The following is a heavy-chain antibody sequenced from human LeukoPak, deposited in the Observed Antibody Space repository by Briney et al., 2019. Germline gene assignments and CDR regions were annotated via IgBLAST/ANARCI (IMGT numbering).Heavy chain of an antibody. Sequence: PSETLSLTCAVYGGSFSGYYWSWIRQPPGKGLEWIGEINHSGSTNYNPSLKSRVTISVDTSKNQFSLKLSSVTAADTAVYYCARGRYSLWFRELSEYYFDYWGQGTLVTVSS. V-gene: IGHV4-34*01. J-gene: IGHJ4*02. CDR1: GGSFSGYY. CDR3: ARGRYSLWFRELSEYYFDY. D-gene: IGHD3-10*01. CDR2: INHSGST.